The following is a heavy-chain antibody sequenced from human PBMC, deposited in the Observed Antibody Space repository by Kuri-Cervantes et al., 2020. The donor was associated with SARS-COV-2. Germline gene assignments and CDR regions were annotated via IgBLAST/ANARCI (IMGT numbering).Heavy chain of an antibody. J-gene: IGHJ4*02. CDR2: IYYSGST. CDR1: GFTFSSYG. V-gene: IGHV4-39*01. D-gene: IGHD3-9*01. Sequence: ESLRLSCTASGFTFSSYGMHWVRQAPGKGLEWIGSIYYSGSTYYNPSLKSRVTISVDTSQNQSSLKLSSVTAADTAVYYCARRAGYYYFDYWGQGTLVTVSS. CDR3: ARRAGYYYFDY.